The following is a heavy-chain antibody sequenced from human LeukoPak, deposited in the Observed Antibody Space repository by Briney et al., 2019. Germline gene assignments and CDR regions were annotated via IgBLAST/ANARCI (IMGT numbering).Heavy chain of an antibody. Sequence: SETLSLTCTVSGGSISSHYWSWIRQPPGKGLEWIGYIYYSGSTNYNPSLKSRVTISVDTSKNQFSLKLSSVTAADTAVYYCARVLLIGPHDYWGQGTLVTVSS. J-gene: IGHJ4*02. D-gene: IGHD3-16*02. V-gene: IGHV4-59*11. CDR1: GGSISSHY. CDR3: ARVLLIGPHDY. CDR2: IYYSGST.